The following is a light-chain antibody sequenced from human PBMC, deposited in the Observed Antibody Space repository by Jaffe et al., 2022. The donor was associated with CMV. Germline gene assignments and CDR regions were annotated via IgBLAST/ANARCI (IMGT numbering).Light chain of an antibody. CDR1: QGISSW. CDR3: QQTNTFPST. Sequence: DIQMTQSPSSVSASEGDRVTITCRASQGISSWLAWYQQRPGEAPRLLIYAASTLQSGVPSRFSGSGSGTDFTLTISSLQREDIGTYYCQQTNTFPSTFGPGTTVEVK. J-gene: IGKJ3*01. CDR2: AAS. V-gene: IGKV1-12*02.